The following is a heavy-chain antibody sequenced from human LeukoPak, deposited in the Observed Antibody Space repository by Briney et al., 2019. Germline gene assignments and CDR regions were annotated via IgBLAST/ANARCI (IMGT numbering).Heavy chain of an antibody. J-gene: IGHJ4*02. Sequence: GGSLILSCVASGFPFSSYWMTWVRQAPGKGLEWVANIKQDGSKKSYVDSVKGRFTISRDNAKYSLYLQMNSLRAEDTAIYYCTRVGYIDEGIDYWGQGTLVTVSS. CDR2: IKQDGSKK. D-gene: IGHD5-24*01. CDR3: TRVGYIDEGIDY. CDR1: GFPFSSYW. V-gene: IGHV3-7*04.